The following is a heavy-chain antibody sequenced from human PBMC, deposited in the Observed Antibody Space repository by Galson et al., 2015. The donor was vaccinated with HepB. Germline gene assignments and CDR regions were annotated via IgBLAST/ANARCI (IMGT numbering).Heavy chain of an antibody. CDR3: VRGTTAPDY. J-gene: IGHJ4*02. D-gene: IGHD2/OR15-2a*01. V-gene: IGHV3-23*01. CDR2: ISRGGDTS. Sequence: CAACGFTFTSYGMSWVRQAPGKGLECVSAISRGGDTSDYAASVKGRFTVSRDSSTNTLYLQMNGLRADDAAIYYCVRGTTAPDYWGQGTLVTVSS. CDR1: GFTFTSYG.